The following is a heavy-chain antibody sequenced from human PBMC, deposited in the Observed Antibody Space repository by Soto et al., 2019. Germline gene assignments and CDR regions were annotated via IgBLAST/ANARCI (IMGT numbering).Heavy chain of an antibody. D-gene: IGHD1-26*01. CDR2: IIPIFGTA. Sequence: QVQLVQSGAEVKKPXSXVXVXXXXXXXXXXXXXXXXVRQAPGQGLEWMGEIIPIFGTANYAQKFQGRVTITADESTSTAYMELSSLRSEDTAVYYCARDGGRHSGGIDYWGQGTLVTVSS. CDR3: ARDGGRHSGGIDY. V-gene: IGHV1-69*01. CDR1: XXXXXXXX. J-gene: IGHJ4*02.